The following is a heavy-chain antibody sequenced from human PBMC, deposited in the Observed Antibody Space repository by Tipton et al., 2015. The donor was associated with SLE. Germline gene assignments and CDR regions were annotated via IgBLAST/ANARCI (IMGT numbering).Heavy chain of an antibody. J-gene: IGHJ4*02. CDR2: INHVGRT. CDR3: AGRSNWNYMDYFDY. CDR1: GGSLSGYY. D-gene: IGHD1-7*01. V-gene: IGHV4-34*01. Sequence: TLSLTCAVYGGSLSGYYWSWSRQSPGKGLEWIDEINHVGRTNYNPSLRSRATISIDTSKNQFSLKRTSVTAADTAVYYGAGRSNWNYMDYFDYWGQGIPDTVSS.